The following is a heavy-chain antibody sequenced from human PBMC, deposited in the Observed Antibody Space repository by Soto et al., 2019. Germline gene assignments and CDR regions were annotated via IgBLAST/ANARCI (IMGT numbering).Heavy chain of an antibody. J-gene: IGHJ3*01. D-gene: IGHD3-9*01. V-gene: IGHV4-59*08. CDR3: ASLNFDILTGYYAFDL. CDR1: GGSISGYY. CDR2: ISYSGGT. Sequence: PSETLSLTCTVSGGSISGYYWIWIRQSPEKGLEYIGYISYSGGTNYNPSLKSRVTTSLDTSKNQFSLKLSSVTAADTAIYYCASLNFDILTGYYAFDLWGQGTMVTVSS.